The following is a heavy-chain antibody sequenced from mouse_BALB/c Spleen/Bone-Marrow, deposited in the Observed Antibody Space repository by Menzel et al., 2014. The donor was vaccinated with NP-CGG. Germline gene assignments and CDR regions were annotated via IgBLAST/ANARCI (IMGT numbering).Heavy chain of an antibody. Sequence: QVQLQQPGPELVKPGASVKISCRASGYVFSSSWMNWVKQRPGQGLEWIGRIYPGDGNTNYNGKFKGKATLTADTSSSTAYMQISSLTSVDSVVYFCARRRTFITSVVDYFDVWGAGTTVTVSS. CDR1: GYVFSSSW. J-gene: IGHJ1*01. D-gene: IGHD1-1*02. CDR3: ARRRTFITSVVDYFDV. V-gene: IGHV1-82*01. CDR2: IYPGDGNT.